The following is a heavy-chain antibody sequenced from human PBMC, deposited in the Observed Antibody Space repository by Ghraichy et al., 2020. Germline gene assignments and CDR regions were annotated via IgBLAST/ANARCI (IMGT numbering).Heavy chain of an antibody. V-gene: IGHV3-66*01. J-gene: IGHJ3*01. CDR1: GFDVGISY. Sequence: GESLNISCAASGFDVGISYMSWVRQASGRGLEWVAIIYIGGRTFYTDAVKGRFVIFRDRSTNTLFLQMDSLRPEDTAVYYCVKPNSDWLGAFYHWGQGTTVTVSS. CDR2: IYIGGRT. CDR3: VKPNSDWLGAFYH. D-gene: IGHD6-19*01.